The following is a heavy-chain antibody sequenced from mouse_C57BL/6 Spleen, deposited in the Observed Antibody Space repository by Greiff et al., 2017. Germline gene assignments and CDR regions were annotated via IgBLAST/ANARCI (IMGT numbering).Heavy chain of an antibody. CDR2: IYPGSGST. CDR3: ARSITTVVEYYFDY. Sequence: QVQLQQPRAELVKPGASVKMSCKASGYTFTSYWITWVKQRPGQGLEWIGDIYPGSGSTNYNEKFKSKATLTVDTSSSTAYMQLSSLTSEDSAVYYCARSITTVVEYYFDYWGQGTTLTVSS. D-gene: IGHD1-1*01. CDR1: GYTFTSYW. V-gene: IGHV1-55*01. J-gene: IGHJ2*01.